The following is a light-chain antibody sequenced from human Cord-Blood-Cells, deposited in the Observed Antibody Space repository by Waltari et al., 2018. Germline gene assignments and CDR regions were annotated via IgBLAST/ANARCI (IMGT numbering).Light chain of an antibody. CDR2: DVS. CDR1: SSDVGGYNY. CDR3: SSYTSSSTV. Sequence: GQSITISCTGTSSDVGGYNYVSWYQQHPGKAPKLMIYDVSNRSSGVSNRFSGSKSGNTASLTISGLQAEDEADYYCSSYTSSSTVFGGGTKLTVL. V-gene: IGLV2-14*04. J-gene: IGLJ2*01.